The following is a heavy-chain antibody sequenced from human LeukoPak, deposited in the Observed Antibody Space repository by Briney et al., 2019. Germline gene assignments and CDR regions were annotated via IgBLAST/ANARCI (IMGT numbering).Heavy chain of an antibody. J-gene: IGHJ4*02. D-gene: IGHD3-10*01. V-gene: IGHV1-2*02. CDR2: INPNSGAT. CDR1: GYTFTGYY. Sequence: ASVKVSCKASGYTFTGYYFHWVRQAPGQGLEWMGWINPNSGATTYAQKFQGRVTVTRDTSISTAYMEVSRLRSDDTAVYYCARSGSGNYYKVSDYWGQGTLVTVSS. CDR3: ARSGSGNYYKVSDY.